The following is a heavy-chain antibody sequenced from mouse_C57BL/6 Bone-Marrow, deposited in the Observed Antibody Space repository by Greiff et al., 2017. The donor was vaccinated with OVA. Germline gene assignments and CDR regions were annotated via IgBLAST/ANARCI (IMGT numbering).Heavy chain of an antibody. Sequence: VQLQQPGAELVKPGASVKMSCKASGYTFTSYWITWVKQRPGQGLEWIGDIYPGSGSTNYNEKFKSKATLTVDTTSSPAYIPLSSLTSEDSAVYYCGRSWGWYRFAYWGKGTLVTVSA. CDR2: IYPGSGST. V-gene: IGHV1-55*01. CDR3: GRSWGWYRFAY. D-gene: IGHD1-1*02. CDR1: GYTFTSYW. J-gene: IGHJ3*01.